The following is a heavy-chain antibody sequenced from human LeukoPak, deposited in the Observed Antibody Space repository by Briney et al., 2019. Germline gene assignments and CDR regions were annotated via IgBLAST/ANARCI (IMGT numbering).Heavy chain of an antibody. J-gene: IGHJ4*02. CDR1: GYTFTSYG. D-gene: IGHD3-22*01. Sequence: ASVKVSCKASGYTFTSYGISWVRQAPGQGLEWMGWISAYNGNTNYAQKLQGRVTMTTDTSTSTAYMELRSLRSDDTAVYYCARDPPYDSSGYYFISWGQGTLVTVSP. CDR3: ARDPPYDSSGYYFIS. CDR2: ISAYNGNT. V-gene: IGHV1-18*01.